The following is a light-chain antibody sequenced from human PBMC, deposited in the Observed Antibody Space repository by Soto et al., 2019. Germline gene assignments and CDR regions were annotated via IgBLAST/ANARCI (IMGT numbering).Light chain of an antibody. CDR1: SSDVGGYNL. Sequence: QSALTQPASVSGSPGQSITISCTGTSSDVGGYNLVSWYQQHPGKAPKLMIYEVINRPSGVSNRFSGSKSGNTASLTISGLQAEDEADYYCCSYAGSSTVVFGGGTKLTVL. CDR2: EVI. J-gene: IGLJ2*01. CDR3: CSYAGSSTVV. V-gene: IGLV2-23*02.